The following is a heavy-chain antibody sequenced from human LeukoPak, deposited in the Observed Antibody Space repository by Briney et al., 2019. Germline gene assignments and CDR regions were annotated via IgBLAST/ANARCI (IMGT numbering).Heavy chain of an antibody. CDR2: ISGSTGSI. CDR1: GFSFSSFS. Sequence: GGSLRLSCAASGFSFSSFSFNWVRQAPGKGLEWVSHISGSTGSIYYADSVKGRFTISRDNAENSLYLQMSSLRAEDTAVYYCARGTIPIFSYWGQGTLVTVSS. CDR3: ARGTIPIFSY. J-gene: IGHJ4*02. D-gene: IGHD3-3*01. V-gene: IGHV3-48*01.